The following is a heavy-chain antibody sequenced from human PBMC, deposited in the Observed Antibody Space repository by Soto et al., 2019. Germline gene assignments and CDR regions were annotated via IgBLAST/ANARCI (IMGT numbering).Heavy chain of an antibody. D-gene: IGHD5-12*01. CDR1: GYTFTNDW. V-gene: IGHV5-51*01. Sequence: GESLKISCQASGYTFTNDWIGWVRQMPGKGLEWMGIIYPSDSDTRYNPSFQGQVTISVDKSISTAYLQWSSLKASDTAMYFCERTHIVATPRAWFDPWGQGTLVTVSS. CDR2: IYPSDSDT. J-gene: IGHJ5*02. CDR3: ERTHIVATPRAWFDP.